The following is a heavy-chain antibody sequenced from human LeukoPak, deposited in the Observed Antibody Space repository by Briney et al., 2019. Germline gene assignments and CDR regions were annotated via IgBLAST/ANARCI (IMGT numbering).Heavy chain of an antibody. CDR2: IWYDGNNK. D-gene: IGHD2-2*01. J-gene: IGHJ4*02. CDR1: GFPFNDYG. V-gene: IGHV3-33*01. CDR3: ATTCRGRGSTSCFSDFDY. Sequence: TGRSLRLSCATSGFPFNDYGFHWVRQAPGKGLEWVAVIWYDGNNKDYGDSVKGRFAISRDDSKSMVYLQMNSLRAEDTAMYYCATTCRGRGSTSCFSDFDYWGPGTLVTVSS.